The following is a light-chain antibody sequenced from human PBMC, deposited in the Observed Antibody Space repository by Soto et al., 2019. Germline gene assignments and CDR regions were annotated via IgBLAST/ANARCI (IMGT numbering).Light chain of an antibody. CDR2: AAS. CDR1: QGIRSA. J-gene: IGKJ1*01. CDR3: QQYNSYSWT. V-gene: IGKV1-13*02. Sequence: AIHLTPSHSSRSASVGDRGTIACRASQGIRSALGWYQQKPGKVPKLLIYAASTLQSGVPSRFSGSGSGTDFTLTISSLQPEDFATYYCQQYNSYSWTFGQGTKVDIK.